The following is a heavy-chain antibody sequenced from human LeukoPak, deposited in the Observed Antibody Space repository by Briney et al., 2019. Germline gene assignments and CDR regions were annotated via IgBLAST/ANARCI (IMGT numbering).Heavy chain of an antibody. V-gene: IGHV3-33*03. D-gene: IGHD1-26*01. Sequence: QPGRSLRLSCAASGFTFSDYGMHWVRQAPGKGLEWVAVIWNDGSYEYYADSVKGRFTISRDNSKNTLYLQMNNLRADDTAVYFCAKPTRGGGSSLTDYWGQGTLVTVSS. CDR1: GFTFSDYG. CDR3: AKPTRGGGSSLTDY. CDR2: IWNDGSYE. J-gene: IGHJ4*02.